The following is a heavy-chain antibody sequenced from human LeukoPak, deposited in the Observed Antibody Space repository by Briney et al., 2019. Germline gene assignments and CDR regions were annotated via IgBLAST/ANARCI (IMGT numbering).Heavy chain of an antibody. CDR1: GGSVSSSNYL. CDR2: YYYSRSN. CDR3: ARVKTTMIVATRAFDI. Sequence: SETLSLTCTVSGGSVSSSNYLWGWIRQPPGKGLEWIGCYYYSRSNNSNPSLKSRVTISVDTSKNQFSLKLSSVTAADTAVYYCARVKTTMIVATRAFDIWGQGTMVTVSS. V-gene: IGHV4-39*07. J-gene: IGHJ3*02. D-gene: IGHD3-22*01.